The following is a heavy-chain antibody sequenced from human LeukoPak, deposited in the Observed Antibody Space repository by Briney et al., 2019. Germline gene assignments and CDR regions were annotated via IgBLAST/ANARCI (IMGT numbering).Heavy chain of an antibody. CDR1: GGSISSYY. V-gene: IGHV4-59*01. J-gene: IGHJ4*02. D-gene: IGHD3-10*01. Sequence: SETLSLTCTVSGGSISSYYWSWIRQPPGKGLEWIGYIYYSGSTNYNPSLKSRVTISVDTSKNQFSLKLSSVTAADTAVYYCARVSRVWFGEFNWGQGTLVTVSS. CDR3: ARVSRVWFGEFN. CDR2: IYYSGST.